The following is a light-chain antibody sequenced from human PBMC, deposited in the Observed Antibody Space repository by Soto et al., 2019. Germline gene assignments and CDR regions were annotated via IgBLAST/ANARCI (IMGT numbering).Light chain of an antibody. CDR2: KAS. J-gene: IGKJ2*01. CDR1: QGISSW. Sequence: DIQMTQSPSTLSASVGDRVTITFRASQGISSWLAWYQQKPGKAPKLLIYKASSLESGVPSRLSGSGSGTEFTLTISSLQPDDFATYYCQQYNSYSMYTFGQGTKLEIK. CDR3: QQYNSYSMYT. V-gene: IGKV1-5*03.